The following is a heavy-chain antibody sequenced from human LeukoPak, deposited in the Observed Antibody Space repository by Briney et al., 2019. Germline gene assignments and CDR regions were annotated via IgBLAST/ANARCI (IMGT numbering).Heavy chain of an antibody. Sequence: PGGSLRLSCAASGFTLSNYDMNWVRQAPGKGLEGVSSISTSSRYIYYKDSVRGRFTISSDDAKNSLYLEMNSLRAEDTAVYYCARADCSSSTCYLRRSWFDPWGQGTLVTVSS. J-gene: IGHJ5*02. D-gene: IGHD2-2*01. CDR1: GFTLSNYD. V-gene: IGHV3-21*01. CDR2: ISTSSRYI. CDR3: ARADCSSSTCYLRRSWFDP.